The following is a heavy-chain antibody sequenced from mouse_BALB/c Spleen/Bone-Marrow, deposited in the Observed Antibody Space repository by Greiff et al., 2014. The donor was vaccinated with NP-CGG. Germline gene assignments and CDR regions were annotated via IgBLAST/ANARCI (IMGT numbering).Heavy chain of an antibody. V-gene: IGHV14-3*02. Sequence: VQLQQPGAELVKPGASVKLSCTASGFNIKDTYMHWVKQRPEQGLEWIGRIDPANGNTKYDPKFQGKATITADTSSNTAYLQLSSLTSEDTAFYYCARDSPYAMDYWGQGTSATVSS. CDR3: ARDSPYAMDY. CDR1: GFNIKDTY. J-gene: IGHJ4*01. CDR2: IDPANGNT.